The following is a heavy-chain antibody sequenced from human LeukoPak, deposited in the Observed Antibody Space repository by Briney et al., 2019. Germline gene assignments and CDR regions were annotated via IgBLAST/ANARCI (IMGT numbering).Heavy chain of an antibody. D-gene: IGHD2-21*01. J-gene: IGHJ4*02. V-gene: IGHV3-23*01. CDR3: ATPPNGGDLNYYFDS. CDR2: IRGSGSIT. CDR1: GFTFSNYA. Sequence: GGSLRLSCVASGFTFSNYAMTWVRQAPGKRLERVSSIRGSGSITAYANSVQGRFTVSRDNSRNTVYLQMNSLRAEDTAVYYCATPPNGGDLNYYFDSWGQGTLVTVSS.